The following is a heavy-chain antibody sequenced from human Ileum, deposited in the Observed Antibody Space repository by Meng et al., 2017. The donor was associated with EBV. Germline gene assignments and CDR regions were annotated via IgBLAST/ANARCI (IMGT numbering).Heavy chain of an antibody. Sequence: ITLKESCPTRLKPTQALTLTCSFSGFSLSTNGVGVGWSRQPPGKALEWLALIYYDDYQRYIPSLTTRLTITRVTSKSQVVLAMTNMDPVDTATYYCAQKTSGEDFFDYWGQGTLVTVSS. CDR2: IYYDDYQ. V-gene: IGHV2-5*02. CDR3: AQKTSGEDFFDY. CDR1: GFSLSTNGVG. J-gene: IGHJ4*02. D-gene: IGHD3-16*01.